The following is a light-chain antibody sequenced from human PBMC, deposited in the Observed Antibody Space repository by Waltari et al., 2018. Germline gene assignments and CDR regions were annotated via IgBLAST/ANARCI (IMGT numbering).Light chain of an antibody. Sequence: DIQMTQSPSTPSASVGDRVTITCRASQSILTWLAWYQQKPGKAPRLLMYKASSLQSGVPSRLSGSGSGTEFTLTISSLEPDDFATYYCQQYNTYSPGPTFGGGTKVEIK. V-gene: IGKV1-5*03. J-gene: IGKJ4*01. CDR2: KAS. CDR1: QSILTW. CDR3: QQYNTYSPGPT.